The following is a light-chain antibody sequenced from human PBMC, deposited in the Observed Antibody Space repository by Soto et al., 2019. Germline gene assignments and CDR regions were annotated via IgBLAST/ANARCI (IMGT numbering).Light chain of an antibody. Sequence: VMTQSPATLSVSPGERAALSCRASQSVSTNLAWYQQKPGQPPRLLLYFASTRATAVPARFTAGGSGTEFTLTISSLQSDDLAVYYCQQYDKWPRTVGQGTKVDSK. CDR2: FAS. J-gene: IGKJ1*01. CDR1: QSVSTN. CDR3: QQYDKWPRT. V-gene: IGKV3-15*01.